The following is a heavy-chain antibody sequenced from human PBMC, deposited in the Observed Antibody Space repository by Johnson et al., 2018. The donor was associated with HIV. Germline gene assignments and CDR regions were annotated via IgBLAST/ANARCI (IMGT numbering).Heavy chain of an antibody. D-gene: IGHD3-16*01. J-gene: IGHJ3*02. CDR2: ISYDGSNK. CDR3: ARDGGSSPVQGAFDI. Sequence: VQLVESGGGVVQPGRSLRLSCAASGFTFSSYAMHWVRQAPGQGLEWVAVISYDGSNKYYADSVKGRFTISRDNSKNTLYLQMNRLRAEDTAVYYCARDGGSSPVQGAFDIWGRGTMVTVSS. V-gene: IGHV3-30*04. CDR1: GFTFSSYA.